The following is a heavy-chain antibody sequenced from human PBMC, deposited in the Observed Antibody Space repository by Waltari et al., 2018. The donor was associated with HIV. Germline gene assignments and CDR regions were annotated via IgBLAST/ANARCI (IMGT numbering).Heavy chain of an antibody. Sequence: QVQLQESGPGLVKPSETLSLTCTVSGGSISSYYWRWIRQPPGKGLEWIGYIYYSGSTNYNPSLKSRVTISVDTSKNQFSLKLSSVTAADTAVYYCARDRRYCSSTSCYSYYYYGMDVWGQGTTVTVSS. CDR2: IYYSGST. J-gene: IGHJ6*02. CDR3: ARDRRYCSSTSCYSYYYYGMDV. CDR1: GGSISSYY. V-gene: IGHV4-59*01. D-gene: IGHD2-2*02.